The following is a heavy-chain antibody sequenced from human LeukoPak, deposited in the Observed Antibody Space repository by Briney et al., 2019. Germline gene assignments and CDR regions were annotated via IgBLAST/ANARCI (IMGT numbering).Heavy chain of an antibody. V-gene: IGHV3-30-3*02. D-gene: IGHD4-17*01. J-gene: IGHJ4*02. Sequence: GGSLRLSCAASGFTFSSYAMHWVRQAPGKGLEWVAVISYDGSNKYSADSVKGRFTISRDNSKNTLYLQMNTLRAEDTAVYYCANDYGYYFDYWGQGTLVTVSS. CDR3: ANDYGYYFDY. CDR2: ISYDGSNK. CDR1: GFTFSSYA.